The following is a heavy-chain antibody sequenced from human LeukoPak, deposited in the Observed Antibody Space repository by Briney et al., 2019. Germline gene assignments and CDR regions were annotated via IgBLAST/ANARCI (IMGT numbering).Heavy chain of an antibody. D-gene: IGHD6-13*01. V-gene: IGHV3-53*01. CDR1: GFTVSSNY. J-gene: IGHJ4*02. CDR3: ARSYSSSWYSFDY. Sequence: GGSLRLSCAASGFTVSSNYMSWVRQAPGKGLEWVSVIYSGGSTYYADSVKGRFTISRDNSKNTLYLQMNSLRAEDTAVYYCARSYSSSWYSFDYWGQGTLVTVSS. CDR2: IYSGGST.